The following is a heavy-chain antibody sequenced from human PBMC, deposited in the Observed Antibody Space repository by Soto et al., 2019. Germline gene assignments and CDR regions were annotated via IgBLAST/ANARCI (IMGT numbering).Heavy chain of an antibody. V-gene: IGHV1-18*01. D-gene: IGHD4-17*01. J-gene: IGHJ4*02. CDR1: GYTFSGYA. CDR2: ISAYNGNT. CDR3: ARPSTDDGDYGWSLGY. Sequence: QVQLVQSAAEVKKPGASVKVSCTTSGYTFSGYAMSWVRQAPGQGLELMGWISAYNGNTGYAQKFQGRLTLTTDTSSATAHMELRGLTSDDTALYFYARPSTDDGDYGWSLGYWGQGTLVTVSS.